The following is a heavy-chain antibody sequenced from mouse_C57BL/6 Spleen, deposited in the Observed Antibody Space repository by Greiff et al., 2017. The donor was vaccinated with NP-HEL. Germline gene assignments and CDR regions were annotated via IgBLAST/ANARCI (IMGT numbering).Heavy chain of an antibody. CDR3: GRRWAYYSNYRYAMDY. J-gene: IGHJ4*01. V-gene: IGHV1-64*01. Sequence: VQLQQPGAELVKPGASVKLSCKASGYTFTSYWMHWVKQRPGQGLEWIGMIHPNSGSTNYNEKFKSKATLTVDKSSSTAYLQLSSLTSEDSAVYYCGRRWAYYSNYRYAMDYWGQGTSVTVSS. CDR2: IHPNSGST. CDR1: GYTFTSYW. D-gene: IGHD2-5*01.